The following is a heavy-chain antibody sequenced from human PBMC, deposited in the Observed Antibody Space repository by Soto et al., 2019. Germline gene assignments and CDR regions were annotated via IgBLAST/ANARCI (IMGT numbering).Heavy chain of an antibody. J-gene: IGHJ6*02. CDR3: ARDHGIAARLYYYYGMDV. CDR1: GYTFTSYG. Sequence: ASVKVSCKASGYTFTSYGISWVRQAPGQGLEWMGWISAYNGNTNYAQKLQGRDTMTTDTSTSTAYMELRSLRSDDTAVYYCARDHGIAARLYYYYGMDVWGQGTTVTVSS. V-gene: IGHV1-18*04. CDR2: ISAYNGNT. D-gene: IGHD6-6*01.